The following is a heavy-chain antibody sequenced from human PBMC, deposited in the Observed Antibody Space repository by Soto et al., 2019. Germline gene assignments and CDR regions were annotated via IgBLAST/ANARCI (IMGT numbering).Heavy chain of an antibody. Sequence: SETLSLTCAVYGGSFSGYYWSWIRQPPGKGLEWIGEINHSGSTNYNPSLKSRVTISVDTSKNQFSLKLSSVTAADTAVYYCARSTLTTLFVSKYNWIDPWGQGTLVTVS. J-gene: IGHJ5*02. CDR1: GGSFSGYY. CDR3: ARSTLTTLFVSKYNWIDP. V-gene: IGHV4-34*01. CDR2: INHSGST. D-gene: IGHD4-4*01.